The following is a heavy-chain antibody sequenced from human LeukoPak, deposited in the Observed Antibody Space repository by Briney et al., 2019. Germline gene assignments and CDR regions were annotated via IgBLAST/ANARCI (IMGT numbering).Heavy chain of an antibody. Sequence: GGSLILSCAASGFTFSSYAMHWVRQAPGKGLEWVAVISYDGSNKYYADSVKGRFTVSRDNSKNMLYLQMSSLRAEDTAVYYCAYYHVNEEPPTFWGQGTLVTVSS. CDR1: GFTFSSYA. V-gene: IGHV3-30*04. CDR3: AYYHVNEEPPTF. D-gene: IGHD1-1*01. CDR2: ISYDGSNK. J-gene: IGHJ4*02.